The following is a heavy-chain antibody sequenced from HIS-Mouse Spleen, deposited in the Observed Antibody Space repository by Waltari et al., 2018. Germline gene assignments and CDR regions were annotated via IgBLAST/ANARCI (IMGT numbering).Heavy chain of an antibody. D-gene: IGHD7-27*01. V-gene: IGHV1-2*02. CDR1: GYTFTGYH. J-gene: IGHJ4*02. CDR2: INPNSGGT. Sequence: QVQLVQSGAEVKKPGASVKVSCKASGYTFTGYHMHWVRQAPGQGLEWMGWINPNSGGTNYAQKFQGRVTMTRDTSISTAYMELSRLRSDDTAVYYCARSLGRAAAPYYFDYWGQGTLVTVSS. CDR3: ARSLGRAAAPYYFDY.